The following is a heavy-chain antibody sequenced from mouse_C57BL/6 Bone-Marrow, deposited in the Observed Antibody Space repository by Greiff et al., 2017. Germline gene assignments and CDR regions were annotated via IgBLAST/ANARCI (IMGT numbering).Heavy chain of an antibody. CDR1: GYTFTSYR. Sequence: QVQLQQSGAELVKPGASVKVSCKASGYTFTSYRMNWVKQRPGQGLEWIGRIYPFDSDTNYNQKFKGKATLTVDESSSTAYMQLSNLTSEDSAVXYCAIFAMDDWGQGTSVTVSS. J-gene: IGHJ4*01. V-gene: IGHV1-74*01. CDR2: IYPFDSDT. CDR3: AIFAMDD.